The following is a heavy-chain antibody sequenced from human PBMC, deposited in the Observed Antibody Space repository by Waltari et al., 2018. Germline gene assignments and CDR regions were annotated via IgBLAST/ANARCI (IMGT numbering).Heavy chain of an antibody. V-gene: IGHV3-43D*04. J-gene: IGHJ4*02. Sequence: EVQLVESGGVVVQPGGSLRLSCAASGFTFDDYAMHWVRQAPGKGLEWVSLISWDGGSTYYADSVKGRFTISRDNSKNSLYLQMNSLRAEDTALYYCAKDSRQYYDFWSGYPYFDYWGQGTLVTVSS. CDR1: GFTFDDYA. CDR2: ISWDGGST. D-gene: IGHD3-3*01. CDR3: AKDSRQYYDFWSGYPYFDY.